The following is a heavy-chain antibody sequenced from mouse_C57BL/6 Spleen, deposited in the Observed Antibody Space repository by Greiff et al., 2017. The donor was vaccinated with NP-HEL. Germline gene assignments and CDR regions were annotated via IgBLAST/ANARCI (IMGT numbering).Heavy chain of an antibody. V-gene: IGHV1-69*01. CDR3: ARRITTVVATDYFDY. CDR1: GYTFTSYW. Sequence: QVQLQQPGAELVMPGASVKLSCKASGYTFTSYWMHWVKQRPGQGLEWIGEIDPSDSYTNYNQKFKGKSTLTVDKSSSTAYMQLSSLTSEDSAVYYCARRITTVVATDYFDYWGQGTTLTVSS. CDR2: IDPSDSYT. D-gene: IGHD1-1*01. J-gene: IGHJ2*01.